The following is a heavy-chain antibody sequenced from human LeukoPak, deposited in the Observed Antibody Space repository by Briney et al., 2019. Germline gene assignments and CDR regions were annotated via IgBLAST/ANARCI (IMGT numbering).Heavy chain of an antibody. CDR1: GFTFSSYN. D-gene: IGHD4-17*01. V-gene: IGHV3-48*04. Sequence: GGSLRLSCAASGFTFSSYNMNWVRQAPGKGLEWVSYISSSSSTIYYADSVKGRFTISRDNAKNSLYLQMNSLRAEDTAVYYCARDRPTVTTSYYYGMDVWGQGTTVTVSS. J-gene: IGHJ6*02. CDR3: ARDRPTVTTSYYYGMDV. CDR2: ISSSSSTI.